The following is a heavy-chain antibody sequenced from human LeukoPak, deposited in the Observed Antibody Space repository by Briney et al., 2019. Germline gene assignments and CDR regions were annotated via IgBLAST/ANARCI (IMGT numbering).Heavy chain of an antibody. D-gene: IGHD3-22*01. CDR3: TTRGLYDSSRYFYAGEDY. CDR1: GITFSNAW. CDR2: IKNKFDGETT. Sequence: GGSLRLFCAASGITFSNAWMSWVRQGPGKGLEWVGRIKNKFDGETTDYAAPVKGRFTIPRDDSKNTLYLQMDSLKIEDTAVYYCTTRGLYDSSRYFYAGEDYWGQGTLVTVSS. J-gene: IGHJ4*02. V-gene: IGHV3-15*01.